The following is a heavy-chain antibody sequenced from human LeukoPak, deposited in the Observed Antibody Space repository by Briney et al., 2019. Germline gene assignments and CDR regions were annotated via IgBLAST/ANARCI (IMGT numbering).Heavy chain of an antibody. CDR3: AKSYNGYESKPDY. Sequence: GGSLRLSCTASGFTFSSYTMSWVRQAPGKGLEWVSSISNSGGRTFYTDSVKGRFTISRDNSKITLYLQMNSLRAEDTAVYYCAKSYNGYESKPDYWGQGTLVTVSS. CDR2: ISNSGGRT. D-gene: IGHD5-12*01. J-gene: IGHJ4*02. CDR1: GFTFSSYT. V-gene: IGHV3-23*01.